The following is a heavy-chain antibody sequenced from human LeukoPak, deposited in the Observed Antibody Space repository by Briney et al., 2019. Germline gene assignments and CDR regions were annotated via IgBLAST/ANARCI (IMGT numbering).Heavy chain of an antibody. D-gene: IGHD3-10*01. J-gene: IGHJ6*03. CDR3: ARGGGYYYYMDV. V-gene: IGHV4-34*01. CDR1: GGSFSGYY. Sequence: SETLSLTCAVYGGSFSGYYWSWIRQPPGKGLEWIGEINHSGSTNYNPSLKSRVTISVDTSKNQFSLKLSSVTVADTAVYYCARGGGYYYYMDVWGKGTTVTVSS. CDR2: INHSGST.